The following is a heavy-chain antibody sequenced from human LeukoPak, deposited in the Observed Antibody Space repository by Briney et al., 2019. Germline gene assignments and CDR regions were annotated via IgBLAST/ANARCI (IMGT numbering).Heavy chain of an antibody. Sequence: ASETLSLTCAVYGGSFSGYYWSWIRQPPGKGLEWIGEINHSESTNYNPSLKSRVTISVDTSKNQFSLKLSSVTAADTAVYYCARRGYSSSSRPNYYYYYYMDVWGKGTTVTVSS. CDR3: ARRGYSSSSRPNYYYYYYMDV. CDR2: INHSEST. CDR1: GGSFSGYY. J-gene: IGHJ6*03. D-gene: IGHD6-6*01. V-gene: IGHV4-34*01.